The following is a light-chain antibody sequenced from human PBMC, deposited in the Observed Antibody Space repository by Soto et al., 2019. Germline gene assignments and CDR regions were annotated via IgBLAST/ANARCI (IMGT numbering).Light chain of an antibody. V-gene: IGKV3-20*01. J-gene: IGKJ1*01. CDR3: HQYGSSPRT. CDR1: QRVSSSY. CDR2: GVS. Sequence: EIVLTQSPGTLSLSPGERATLSCRASQRVSSSYLAWYQQKPGQAPRLLIYGVSTRAPGIPDRFRGSGSVTDFTLTNTRLEPEDFAVYYGHQYGSSPRTFGQGTKVESK.